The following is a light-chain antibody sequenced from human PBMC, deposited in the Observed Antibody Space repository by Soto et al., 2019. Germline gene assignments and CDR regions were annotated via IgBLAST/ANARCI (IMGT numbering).Light chain of an antibody. CDR1: QSLSNNIY. CDR3: QQYGNSPQT. J-gene: IGKJ1*01. Sequence: EIVFTHYPDTLSFSPVERATLSCRASQSLSNNIYLAWYQQKPGQAPRLLIYGASSRATGIPNRFSGSGSGTDFTLTISRLGPEDFAVYYCQQYGNSPQTFGQGTKVDIK. CDR2: GAS. V-gene: IGKV3-20*01.